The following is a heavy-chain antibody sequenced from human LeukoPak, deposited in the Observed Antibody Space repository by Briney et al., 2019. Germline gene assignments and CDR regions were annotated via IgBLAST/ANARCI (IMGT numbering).Heavy chain of an antibody. D-gene: IGHD1-26*01. Sequence: PGGSLRLSCAASGFTFSSYSMNWVRQAPGKGLEWVSSISSSSSYIYYADSVKGRFTISRDNAKNSLYLQMNSLRAEDTAVYYCARDQSGATDFGFDYWGQGTLVTVSS. J-gene: IGHJ4*02. CDR3: ARDQSGATDFGFDY. CDR1: GFTFSSYS. V-gene: IGHV3-21*01. CDR2: ISSSSSYI.